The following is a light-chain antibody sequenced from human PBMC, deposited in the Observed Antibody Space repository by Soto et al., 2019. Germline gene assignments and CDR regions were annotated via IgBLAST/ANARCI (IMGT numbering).Light chain of an antibody. J-gene: IGKJ2*01. Sequence: EIVLTQSPGTLSLSPGERATLSCRASQSVSSSYVAWYQQKPGQAPRLLIYGASSRATGIPDRFSGGGSGKDFTLTISRLEPEDFAVYYCQQFVRSISSFTFGQGTKLEI. CDR3: QQFVRSISSFT. CDR2: GAS. V-gene: IGKV3-20*01. CDR1: QSVSSSY.